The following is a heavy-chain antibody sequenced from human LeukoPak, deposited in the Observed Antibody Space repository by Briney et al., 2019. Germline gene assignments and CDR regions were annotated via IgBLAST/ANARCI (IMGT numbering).Heavy chain of an antibody. J-gene: IGHJ4*02. CDR1: GGSISSGGYY. CDR3: ARGRNRSGGSCRKLYFDY. V-gene: IGHV4-31*03. D-gene: IGHD2-15*01. CDR2: IYYSGST. Sequence: SQTLSLTCTVSGGSISSGGYYWSWIRQHPGKGLEWIGYIYYSGSTYYNPSLKSRVTISVDTSKNQFSLKLSSVTAADTAVYYCARGRNRSGGSCRKLYFDYWGQGTLVTVSS.